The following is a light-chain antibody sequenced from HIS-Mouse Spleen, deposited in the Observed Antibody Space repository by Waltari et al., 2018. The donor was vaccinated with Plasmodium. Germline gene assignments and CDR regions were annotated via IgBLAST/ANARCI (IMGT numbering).Light chain of an antibody. CDR1: SSDVGGYNY. V-gene: IGLV2-11*01. Sequence: QSALTQPRSVSGSPGQSVTISCTGTSSDVGGYNYVSWYQQHPGKAPKPLIYAVSKRPSGVPDRFSGSKSGNTASLTISGLQAEDEADYCCCSYAGSYTYVFGTGTKVTVL. J-gene: IGLJ1*01. CDR2: AVS. CDR3: CSYAGSYTYV.